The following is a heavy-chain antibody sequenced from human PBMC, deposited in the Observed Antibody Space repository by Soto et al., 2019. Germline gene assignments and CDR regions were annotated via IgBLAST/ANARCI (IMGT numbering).Heavy chain of an antibody. V-gene: IGHV3-23*01. CDR1: GFTFSSYA. CDR3: AKRLEGLLWFGESPFDP. Sequence: GRELLGGSLRLSCAASGFTFSSYAMSWVRQAPGKGLEWVSAVSGSGGSTYYADSVKGRFTISRDNSKNTLYLQMNSLRAEDTAVYYCAKRLEGLLWFGESPFDPWGQGTLVTVSS. D-gene: IGHD3-10*01. J-gene: IGHJ5*02. CDR2: VSGSGGST.